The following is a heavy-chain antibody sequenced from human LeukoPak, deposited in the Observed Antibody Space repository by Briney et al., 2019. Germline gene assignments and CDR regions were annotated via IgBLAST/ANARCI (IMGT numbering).Heavy chain of an antibody. J-gene: IGHJ3*01. CDR1: GFIFRNYR. V-gene: IGHV3-23*01. Sequence: GGSLRLSCAAFGFIFRNYRMNGAPRAPGKGLWLIYGITGSGDRTYYTDYVKGQFIMSQDNAKNTLYLEMTNLRVEDTAVFCCARDFKGRGWGQGTMVSVFS. CDR3: ARDFKGRG. CDR2: ITGSGDRT.